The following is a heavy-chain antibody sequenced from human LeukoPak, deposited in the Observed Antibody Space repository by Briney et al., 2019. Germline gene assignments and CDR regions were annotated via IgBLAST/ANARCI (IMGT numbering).Heavy chain of an antibody. CDR2: IRSGSDTT. D-gene: IGHD1-7*01. J-gene: IGHJ5*02. Sequence: PGGSLRLSCAASGFTFSNFAMSWVRQAPGKGLEWVSTIRSGSDTTYHADSVKGRFTISRDNSKNTLYLQMNSLRAGDTAVYYCAKGGTGTTDWFDPWGQGTLVTVSS. V-gene: IGHV3-23*01. CDR1: GFTFSNFA. CDR3: AKGGTGTTDWFDP.